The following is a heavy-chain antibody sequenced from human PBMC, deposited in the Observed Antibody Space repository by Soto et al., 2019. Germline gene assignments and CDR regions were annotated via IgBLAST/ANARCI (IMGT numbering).Heavy chain of an antibody. Sequence: PSETLSLTCTVSSGSISTYYWSWIRQPPGKGLEWIGYIYYTGSTNYNPSLKTRVAISVDTSKNQFSLKLSSVTAADTAVYYCARDREHHSSSWYIHAFDIWG. V-gene: IGHV4-59*01. CDR1: SGSISTYY. D-gene: IGHD6-13*01. CDR2: IYYTGST. J-gene: IGHJ3*02. CDR3: ARDREHHSSSWYIHAFDI.